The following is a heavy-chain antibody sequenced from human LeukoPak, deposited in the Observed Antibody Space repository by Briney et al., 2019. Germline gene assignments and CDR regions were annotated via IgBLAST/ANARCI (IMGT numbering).Heavy chain of an antibody. CDR1: GGSISNSGYY. D-gene: IGHD4-17*01. V-gene: IGHV4-39*01. CDR2: IYYSGST. J-gene: IGHJ4*02. CDR3: ARVDGDYLDY. Sequence: SETLSLACTVSGGSISNSGYYWGWIRQPPGKGLEWIGSIYYSGSTYYNPSLKSRVTISVDTSKNQFSLKLSSVTAADTAVYYCARVDGDYLDYWGQGTLVTVSS.